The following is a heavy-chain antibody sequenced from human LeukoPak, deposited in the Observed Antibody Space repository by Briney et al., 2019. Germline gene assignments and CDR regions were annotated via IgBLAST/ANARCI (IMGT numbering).Heavy chain of an antibody. Sequence: SETLSLTCTVSGVSISSYYWSWIRQPAGKGLEWIGRIYTSGSTNYNPSLKSRVTISVDTSKNQFSLKLSSVTAADTAVYYCAGLMITFGGVIVDYWGQGTLVTVSS. CDR1: GVSISSYY. V-gene: IGHV4-4*07. J-gene: IGHJ4*02. CDR2: IYTSGST. D-gene: IGHD3-16*02. CDR3: AGLMITFGGVIVDY.